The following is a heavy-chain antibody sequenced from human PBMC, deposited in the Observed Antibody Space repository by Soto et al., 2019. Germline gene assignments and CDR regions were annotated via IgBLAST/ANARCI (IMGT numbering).Heavy chain of an antibody. CDR2: IYYSGST. CDR1: GGSISSGGYY. J-gene: IGHJ4*02. V-gene: IGHV4-31*03. Sequence: PSETLSLTCTVSGGSISSGGYYWSWIRQHPGKGLEWIGYIYYSGSTYYNPSLKSRVTISVDTSKNQFSLKLSSVTAADTAVYYCARWYSSSSRGFDYWGQGTLVTVSS. D-gene: IGHD6-6*01. CDR3: ARWYSSSSRGFDY.